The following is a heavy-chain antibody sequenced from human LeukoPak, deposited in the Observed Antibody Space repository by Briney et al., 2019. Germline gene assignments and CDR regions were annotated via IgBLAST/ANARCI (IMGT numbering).Heavy chain of an antibody. V-gene: IGHV3-23*03. CDR3: MNGMRSGTWDEWHY. CDR2: IYSGGST. D-gene: IGHD1-1*01. CDR1: GFSFDDYA. J-gene: IGHJ4*02. Sequence: PGRSLRLSCAASGFSFDDYAMHWVRQAPGKGLEWVSGIYSGGSTYYADSMKGRFTISRDNSKNTLFLYMDSLRAEDTAVYYCMNGMRSGTWDEWHYWGQGTLVAVSS.